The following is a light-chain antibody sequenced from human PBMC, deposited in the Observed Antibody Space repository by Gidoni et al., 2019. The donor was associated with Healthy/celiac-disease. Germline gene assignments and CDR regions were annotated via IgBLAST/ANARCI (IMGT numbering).Light chain of an antibody. CDR1: SSDVGCYNY. V-gene: IGLV2-14*03. Sequence: QSALTPPASVSGSPGQPITISCTGTSSDVGCYNYVSWYQQHPGKAPTLMIYDVSNRPSGVSNRFSGSKSGNTASLTISGLQAEDEADYYCSSYTSSSTLVVFGGGTKLTVL. J-gene: IGLJ2*01. CDR2: DVS. CDR3: SSYTSSSTLVV.